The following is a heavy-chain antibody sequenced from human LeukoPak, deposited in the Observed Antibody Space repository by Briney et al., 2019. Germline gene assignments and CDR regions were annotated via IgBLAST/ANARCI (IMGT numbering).Heavy chain of an antibody. Sequence: GASVKVSCKASGYTFAGYYMHWVRQAPGQGLEWMGWINPYSGGTNYAQKFQGRVTMTRDTSISTAYMELSRLRSDDTAVYYCAREAPLGYCSSTSCYPVGWFDPWGQGTLVTVSS. CDR1: GYTFAGYY. D-gene: IGHD2-2*01. CDR3: AREAPLGYCSSTSCYPVGWFDP. CDR2: INPYSGGT. V-gene: IGHV1-2*02. J-gene: IGHJ5*02.